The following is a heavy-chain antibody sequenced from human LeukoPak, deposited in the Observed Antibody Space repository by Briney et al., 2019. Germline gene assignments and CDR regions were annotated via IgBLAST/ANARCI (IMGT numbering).Heavy chain of an antibody. CDR3: GTTPLSATWNY. CDR2: TDRGGST. V-gene: IGHV3-53*01. J-gene: IGHJ4*02. CDR1: KFTFRTYS. D-gene: IGHD3-16*02. Sequence: GGSLRLSCVASKFTFRTYSLNWVRQAPGKGLEWVSVTDRGGSTYYADPVKGRFTISRDNSENTLYLQMNSLRTEDTAVYYCGTTPLSATWNYWRQGTLVTVSS.